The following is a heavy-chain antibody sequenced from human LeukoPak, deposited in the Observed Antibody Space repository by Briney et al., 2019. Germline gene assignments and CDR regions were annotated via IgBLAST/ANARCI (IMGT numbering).Heavy chain of an antibody. CDR1: GFTFSIYA. D-gene: IGHD3-22*01. Sequence: GGSLRLSCAVSGFTFSIYATSWVRQAPGKGLEWVSSTSSGGDYTYYAGSVKGRFTISRDNSKNTLYLQMNSLRAEDTATYYCAKDRPNYYESNGHYYRRDGDSWGQGTLVTVSS. V-gene: IGHV3-23*01. CDR2: TSSGGDYT. J-gene: IGHJ5*01. CDR3: AKDRPNYYESNGHYYRRDGDS.